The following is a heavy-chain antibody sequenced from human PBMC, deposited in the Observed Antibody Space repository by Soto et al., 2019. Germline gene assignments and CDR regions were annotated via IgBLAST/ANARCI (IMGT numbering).Heavy chain of an antibody. CDR3: ARVGYCSGGSCYWFDP. Sequence: PSETLSLTCTVSGGSISSGDYYWSWIRQPPGKGLEWIGYIYYSGSTYYNPSLKSRVTISVDTSKNQFSLKLSSVTAADTAVYYCARVGYCSGGSCYWFDPWGQGTLVTAPQ. D-gene: IGHD2-15*01. J-gene: IGHJ5*02. V-gene: IGHV4-30-4*01. CDR1: GGSISSGDYY. CDR2: IYYSGST.